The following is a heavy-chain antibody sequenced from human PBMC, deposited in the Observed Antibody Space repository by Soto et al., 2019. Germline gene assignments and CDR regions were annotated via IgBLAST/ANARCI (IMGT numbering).Heavy chain of an antibody. Sequence: ASAKPSSKAPGYAITGKSMRSVQQSPGQGLEWMGWISAYNGNTNYAQKLQGRVTMTTDTSTSTAYMELRSLRSDDTAVYYCARDLKAIAAAGKGCDIWGQGTMVTVTS. D-gene: IGHD6-13*01. CDR1: GYAITGKS. V-gene: IGHV1-18*01. J-gene: IGHJ3*02. CDR2: ISAYNGNT. CDR3: ARDLKAIAAAGKGCDI.